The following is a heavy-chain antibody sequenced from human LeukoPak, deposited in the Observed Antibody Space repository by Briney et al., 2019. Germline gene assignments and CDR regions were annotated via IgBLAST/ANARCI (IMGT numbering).Heavy chain of an antibody. CDR1: GFTFSTYW. Sequence: KTGGSLRLSCSASGFTFSTYWMSWVRQAPGKGLVWVANINQAGSDNYYVDSVRGRFTISRDNAKNSLYLQMNSLRVEDTAVYYCVSGATPLYWGQGTLVTVSS. V-gene: IGHV3-7*05. J-gene: IGHJ4*02. CDR3: VSGATPLY. CDR2: INQAGSDN. D-gene: IGHD5-12*01.